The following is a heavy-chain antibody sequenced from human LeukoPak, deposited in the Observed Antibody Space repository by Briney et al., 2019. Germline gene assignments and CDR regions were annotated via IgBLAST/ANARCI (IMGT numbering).Heavy chain of an antibody. CDR1: GLTVSDNF. D-gene: IGHD1-1*01. Sequence: GGSLRLSCAASGLTVSDNFMTWVRQSPGRGLEWVSVLYPSGSAHYADSVMGRFTISRDNSKNTLDLQMNSLRAEDTAIFFCARSKLERGALDIWGLGTMVTVSS. CDR3: ARSKLERGALDI. J-gene: IGHJ3*02. V-gene: IGHV3-66*01. CDR2: LYPSGSA.